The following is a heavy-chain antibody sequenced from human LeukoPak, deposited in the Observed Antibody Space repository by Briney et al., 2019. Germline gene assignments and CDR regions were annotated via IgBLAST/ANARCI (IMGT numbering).Heavy chain of an antibody. D-gene: IGHD6-19*01. Sequence: GGSLRLSCAASGFTFSSYAMSWVRQAPGKGLEWVSAISGSGGSTYYADSVKGRFTISRDNSKNTLYLQMNSLRAEDTAVYYCAKGVAVALDPRLDYFDYWGQGTLVTVS. J-gene: IGHJ4*02. CDR1: GFTFSSYA. V-gene: IGHV3-23*01. CDR3: AKGVAVALDPRLDYFDY. CDR2: ISGSGGST.